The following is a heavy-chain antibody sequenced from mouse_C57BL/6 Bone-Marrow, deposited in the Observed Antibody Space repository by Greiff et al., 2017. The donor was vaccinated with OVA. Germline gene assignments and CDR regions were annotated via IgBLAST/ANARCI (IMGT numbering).Heavy chain of an antibody. J-gene: IGHJ3*01. V-gene: IGHV1-72*01. CDR2: IDPNSGGT. CDR1: GYTFTSYW. Sequence: QVQLQQPGAELVKPGASVKLSCKASGYTFTSYWMHWVKQRPGRGLEWIGRIDPNSGGTKYNEKFKSKATLTVDKPSSTAYMQLSSLTSEDSAAYYCAREGLRRGAWFAYWGQGTLVTVSA. CDR3: AREGLRRGAWFAY. D-gene: IGHD2-4*01.